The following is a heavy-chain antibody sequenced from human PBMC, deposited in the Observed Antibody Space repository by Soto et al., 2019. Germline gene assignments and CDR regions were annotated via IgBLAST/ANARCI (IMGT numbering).Heavy chain of an antibody. CDR1: GFTFSSYS. V-gene: IGHV3-48*02. Sequence: PGGSLRLSCAASGFTFSSYSMNWVRQAPGKGLEWVSYISSSSSTIYYADSAKGRFTISRDNAKNSLYLQMNSLRDEDTAVYYCARGSSSSWYSHGGFRGMDVWGQGTTVTVSS. CDR2: ISSSSSTI. CDR3: ARGSSSSWYSHGGFRGMDV. D-gene: IGHD6-13*01. J-gene: IGHJ6*02.